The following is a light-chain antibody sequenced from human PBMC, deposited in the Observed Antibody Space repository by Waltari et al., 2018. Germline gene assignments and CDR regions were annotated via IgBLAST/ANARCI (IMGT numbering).Light chain of an antibody. CDR3: QQYGSSPYT. V-gene: IGKV3-20*01. CDR1: QSVSSTH. J-gene: IGKJ2*01. CDR2: DVS. Sequence: EIVLTQSQVTLSLSPGERATLPCRASQSVSSTHLAWYQQKPGQAPRLLIDDVSSRAAGIPDRFSGSGSGTDFSLTISRLEPEDFAVYYCQQYGSSPYTFGQGTKLEIK.